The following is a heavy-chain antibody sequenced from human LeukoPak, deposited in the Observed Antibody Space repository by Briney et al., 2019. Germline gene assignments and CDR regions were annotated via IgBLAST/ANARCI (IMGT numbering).Heavy chain of an antibody. CDR2: ISYDGSNK. V-gene: IGHV3-30*03. J-gene: IGHJ4*02. Sequence: PGRSLRLSCAASGFTFSSYGMHWVGQAPGKGLEWVAVISYDGSNKYYADSVKGRFTISRDNSKNTLYLQMNSLRAEDTAVYYCASSYGDDATFDYWGQGTLVTVSS. CDR1: GFTFSSYG. D-gene: IGHD4-17*01. CDR3: ASSYGDDATFDY.